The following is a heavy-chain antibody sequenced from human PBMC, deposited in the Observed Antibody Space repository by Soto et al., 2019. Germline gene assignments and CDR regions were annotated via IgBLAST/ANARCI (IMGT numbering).Heavy chain of an antibody. D-gene: IGHD3-3*01. CDR2: IYWDDDK. Sequence: QITLRESGPTLVKPTQTLTLTCTFSGFSLSTSGVGVAWIRPPPGKALEWLALIYWDDDKRYSPSLKSRLTINKDTSKNQVVLTLTNMDPVDTATYFCAHSFGVAVMCYYHHAMDVWGQGTTVTVSS. V-gene: IGHV2-5*02. CDR3: AHSFGVAVMCYYHHAMDV. CDR1: GFSLSTSGVG. J-gene: IGHJ6*02.